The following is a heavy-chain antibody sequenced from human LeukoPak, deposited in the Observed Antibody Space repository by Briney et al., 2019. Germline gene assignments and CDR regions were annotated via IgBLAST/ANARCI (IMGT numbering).Heavy chain of an antibody. Sequence: GGSLRLSCAASGFTFSDYYMSWIRQAPGKGLEWISYISNNGRTIYYAGSVKGRFTISRDNAKNSLYLQMNSLRVEDTAVYYCARGAAAGIVGWLDPWGQGALVTVSS. CDR3: ARGAAAGIVGWLDP. CDR2: ISNNGRTI. CDR1: GFTFSDYY. D-gene: IGHD6-13*01. J-gene: IGHJ5*02. V-gene: IGHV3-11*04.